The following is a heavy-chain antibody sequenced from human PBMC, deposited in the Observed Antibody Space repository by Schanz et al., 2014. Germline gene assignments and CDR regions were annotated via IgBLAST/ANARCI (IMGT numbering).Heavy chain of an antibody. CDR3: ARGRGFYDY. CDR2: INSSGGGT. V-gene: IGHV1-46*01. Sequence: QVQLVQSGAEVKKPGSSMKVSCKLSGGTFSSYTISWMRQAPGQGLEWMGYINSSGGGTSYAQKFQDRLTMTRDASTSTAYMELSSLRSEDTAVHYCARGRGFYDYWGQGTLVTVSS. CDR1: GGTFSSYT. D-gene: IGHD3-10*01. J-gene: IGHJ4*02.